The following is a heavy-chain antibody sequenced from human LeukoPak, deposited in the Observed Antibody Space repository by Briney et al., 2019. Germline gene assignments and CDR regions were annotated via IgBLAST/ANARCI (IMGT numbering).Heavy chain of an antibody. J-gene: IGHJ4*02. D-gene: IGHD3-16*02. V-gene: IGHV5-51*01. CDR1: GYRFTTFW. CDR3: ARHPGVIVPIDY. CDR2: IYPGDSDT. Sequence: GASLKISCKGSGYRFTTFWIGWVRQMPGKGLEWMGFIYPGDSDTRYSPSFQGQVTISADKSISTAYLQWSSLKASDTAIYYCARHPGVIVPIDYWGQGTLVTVSS.